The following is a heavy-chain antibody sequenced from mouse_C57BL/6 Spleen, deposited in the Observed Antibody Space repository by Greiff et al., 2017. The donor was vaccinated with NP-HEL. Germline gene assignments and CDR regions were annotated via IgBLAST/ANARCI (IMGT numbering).Heavy chain of an antibody. J-gene: IGHJ4*01. D-gene: IGHD1-1*01. CDR1: GYTFTSYW. CDR2: IDPSDSET. V-gene: IGHV1-52*01. CDR3: AMGLRWYAMDY. Sequence: QVQLQQSGAELVRPGSSVKLSCKASGYTFTSYWMHWVKQRPIQGLEWIGNIDPSDSETHYNQKFKDKATLTVDKSSSTAYMQLSSLTSEDSAVYYCAMGLRWYAMDYWGQGTSVTVSS.